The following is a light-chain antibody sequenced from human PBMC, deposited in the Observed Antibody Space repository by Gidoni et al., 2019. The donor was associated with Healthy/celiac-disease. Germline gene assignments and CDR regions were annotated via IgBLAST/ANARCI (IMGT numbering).Light chain of an antibody. CDR3: QQYDNLLT. Sequence: IQMTQSPSFLSASVGYRVTITCQASQDISTYLNWYQQKRGKAPKLLIYDASNLETGVPSRFSGSGSGTDFTLTISSLQTEDIATYYCQQYDNLLTFGGGTKVEIK. CDR1: QDISTY. CDR2: DAS. J-gene: IGKJ4*01. V-gene: IGKV1-33*01.